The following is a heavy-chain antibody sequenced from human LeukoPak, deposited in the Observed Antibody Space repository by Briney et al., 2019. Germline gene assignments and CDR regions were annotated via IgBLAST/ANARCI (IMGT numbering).Heavy chain of an antibody. CDR1: GYTFTGYY. Sequence: ASVTVSCTASGYTFTGYYMHWVRQAPGQGLEWMGWINPNSGGTNYAQKFQGRVTMTRDTSISTAYMELSRLRSDDTAVYYCARDTGYNWFDPWGQGTLVTVSS. CDR2: INPNSGGT. V-gene: IGHV1-2*02. J-gene: IGHJ5*02. CDR3: ARDTGYNWFDP. D-gene: IGHD3-10*01.